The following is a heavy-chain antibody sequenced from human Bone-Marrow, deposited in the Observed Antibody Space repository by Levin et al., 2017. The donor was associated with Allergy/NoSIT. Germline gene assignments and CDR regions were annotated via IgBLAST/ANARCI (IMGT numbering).Heavy chain of an antibody. CDR3: AKLSSTRGSILMGRGVVDC. CDR2: INERCGTS. V-gene: IGHV3-23*01. CDR1: GFIFSNNA. J-gene: IGHJ4*02. D-gene: IGHD3-10*01. Sequence: HPGGSLRLSCAGSGFIFSNNAMSWVRQAPGKGLEWVAVINERCGTSCFSFFFPFRFTISRDNSKNTLYLQMNGLGDEDTAIYYCAKLSSTRGSILMGRGVVDCWGQGTLVTVSS.